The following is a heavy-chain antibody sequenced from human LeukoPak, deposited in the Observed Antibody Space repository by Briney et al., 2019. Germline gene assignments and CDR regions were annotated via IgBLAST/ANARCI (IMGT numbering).Heavy chain of an antibody. D-gene: IGHD3-10*01. Sequence: SETLSLTCTVSGGSISSYYWSWIRQPPGKGLEWIGYIYYSGITNYNPSLRSRVTISVDTSKNQFSLKLSSVTAADTAVYYCARNYYGSGSYYRTGFDPWGQGTLVTVSS. CDR1: GGSISSYY. CDR3: ARNYYGSGSYYRTGFDP. V-gene: IGHV4-59*01. J-gene: IGHJ5*02. CDR2: IYYSGIT.